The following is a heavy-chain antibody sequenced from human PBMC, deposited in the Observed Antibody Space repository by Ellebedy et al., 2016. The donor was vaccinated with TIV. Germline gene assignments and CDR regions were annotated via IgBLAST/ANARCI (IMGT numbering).Heavy chain of an antibody. V-gene: IGHV3-30*18. Sequence: PGGSLRLSCAASGITFSSYGMHWVRQAPGKGLEWVALISSDGSKKYYADSVKGRFTISRDNTKSTLYLQMNSLRTEDTAVYFCAKGTSGIAATGTVVSWGQGTLVTVSS. CDR3: AKGTSGIAATGTVVS. CDR2: ISSDGSKK. D-gene: IGHD6-13*01. CDR1: GITFSSYG. J-gene: IGHJ5*02.